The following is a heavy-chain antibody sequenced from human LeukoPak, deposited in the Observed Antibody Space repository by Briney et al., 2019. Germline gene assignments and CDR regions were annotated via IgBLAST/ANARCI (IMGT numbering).Heavy chain of an antibody. CDR1: GGSISSYY. CDR2: IYTSGST. J-gene: IGHJ3*02. D-gene: IGHD3-3*01. CDR3: ARDRISFGPIFGVPKGNDAFDI. Sequence: SETLSLTCTVSGGSISSYYWSWIRQPAGKGLEWIGRIYTSGSTNYNPSLKSRVTMSVDTSKNQFSLKLSSVTAADTAVYYCARDRISFGPIFGVPKGNDAFDIWGQGTMVTVSS. V-gene: IGHV4-4*07.